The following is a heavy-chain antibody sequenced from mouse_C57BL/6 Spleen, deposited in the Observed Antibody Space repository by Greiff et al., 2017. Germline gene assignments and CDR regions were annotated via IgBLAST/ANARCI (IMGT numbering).Heavy chain of an antibody. V-gene: IGHV5-17*01. Sequence: VQLKESGGGLVKPGGSLKLSCAASGFTFSDYGMHWVRQAPEKGLEWVAYISSGSSTIYYADTVKGRFTISRDNAKNTLFLQMTSLRSEDTAMYYCARHYDYDEAWFAYWGQGTLVTVSA. CDR3: ARHYDYDEAWFAY. CDR1: GFTFSDYG. CDR2: ISSGSSTI. J-gene: IGHJ3*01. D-gene: IGHD2-4*01.